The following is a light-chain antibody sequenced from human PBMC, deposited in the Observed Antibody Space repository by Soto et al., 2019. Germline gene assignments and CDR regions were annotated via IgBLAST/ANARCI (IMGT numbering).Light chain of an antibody. V-gene: IGKV1-27*01. CDR3: QKCGIAPFS. J-gene: IGKJ4*01. CDR1: QVISNY. CDR2: AAS. Sequence: DIQMTQSPSSLSASVGDRVTITCRASQVISNYLAWYQQKPGKVPKLLIYAASTLQSGVPSRFSGSGSGTEFTLTISRLQPEDVATYYCQKCGIAPFSFGVGTKVEHK.